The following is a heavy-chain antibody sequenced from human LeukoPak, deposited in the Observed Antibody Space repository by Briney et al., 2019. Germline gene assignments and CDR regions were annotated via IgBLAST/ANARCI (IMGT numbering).Heavy chain of an antibody. D-gene: IGHD1-14*01. CDR2: IYYSGST. V-gene: IGHV4-39*07. J-gene: IGHJ4*02. CDR3: ARFPELSFDY. CDR1: GGSISSSSYY. Sequence: SETLSLTCTVSGGSISSSSYYWGWIRQPPGKGLEWIGSIYYSGSTYYNPSLKSRVTISVDTSKNQFSLKLSSVTAADPAVYYCARFPELSFDYWGQGTLVTVSS.